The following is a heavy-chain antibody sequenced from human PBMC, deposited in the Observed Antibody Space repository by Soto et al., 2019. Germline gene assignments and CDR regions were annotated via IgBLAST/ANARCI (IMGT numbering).Heavy chain of an antibody. Sequence: SETLSLTCAVYGGSFSGYYWSWIRQPPGKGLEWIGEINHSGSTNYNPSLKSRVTISVDTSKNQFSLKLSSVTAADTAVYYCARGPEESEGSASKGRVLDYWGQGTLVTVSS. D-gene: IGHD6-6*01. J-gene: IGHJ4*02. V-gene: IGHV4-34*01. CDR2: INHSGST. CDR1: GGSFSGYY. CDR3: ARGPEESEGSASKGRVLDY.